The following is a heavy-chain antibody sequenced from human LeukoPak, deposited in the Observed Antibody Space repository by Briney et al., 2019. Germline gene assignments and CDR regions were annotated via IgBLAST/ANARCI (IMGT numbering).Heavy chain of an antibody. CDR3: ASAGLEAVGMGRHDY. V-gene: IGHV4-59*08. Sequence: SETLSLTCSVSGGSISYNYWSWIRQPPGKGLEWIGYIYYTGSTRYNPSLKSRVTISLDTSKNQFSLELSSVTAADTAPYYCASAGLEAVGMGRHDYWGQGALVTVSS. CDR2: IYYTGST. D-gene: IGHD6-13*01. CDR1: GGSISYNY. J-gene: IGHJ4*02.